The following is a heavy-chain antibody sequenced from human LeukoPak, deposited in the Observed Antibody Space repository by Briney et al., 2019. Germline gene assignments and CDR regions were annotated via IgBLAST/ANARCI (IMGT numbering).Heavy chain of an antibody. V-gene: IGHV4-31*03. J-gene: IGHJ4*02. CDR3: ARAGGVVVTIDY. CDR2: IYYSGST. D-gene: IGHD3-22*01. Sequence: PSQTLSLTCTVSVGSLSSGGYYWSWIRQHPGKGLEWIGYIYYSGSTYYNPSLKSRVTISVDTSKNQFSLKLSAVTAADTAVYYCARAGGVVVTIDYWGQGTLVTVSS. CDR1: VGSLSSGGYY.